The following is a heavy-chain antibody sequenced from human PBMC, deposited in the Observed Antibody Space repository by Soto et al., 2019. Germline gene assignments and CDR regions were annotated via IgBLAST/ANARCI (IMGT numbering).Heavy chain of an antibody. V-gene: IGHV1-69*13. CDR2: IIPIFGTA. J-gene: IGHJ6*02. D-gene: IGHD2-2*01. CDR3: ASGYCSSTSCEGWDYYYYYGMDV. Sequence: SVKVSCKASGGTFSSYAIIWVRQAPGQGLEWMGGIIPIFGTANYAQRFQGRVTITADESTSTAYMELSSLRSEYTAVYYCASGYCSSTSCEGWDYYYYYGMDVWGQGTTVTAP. CDR1: GGTFSSYA.